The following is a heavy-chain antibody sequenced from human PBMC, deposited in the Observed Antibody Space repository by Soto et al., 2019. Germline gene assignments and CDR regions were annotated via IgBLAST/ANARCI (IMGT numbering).Heavy chain of an antibody. D-gene: IGHD2-15*01. CDR3: AKDSLPEIHCKAGTCYYFDD. CDR2: IRHKIYNYTT. Sequence: PVGSLRLSCDPSGFTFSDYYLDWIRQAPGRGLDWVGRIRHKIYNYTTEYAASVRGRFTISRDNSRNSLYLQMNSLRAEDTGVYYWAKDSLPEIHCKAGTCYYFDDWGQGT. V-gene: IGHV3-72*01. J-gene: IGHJ4*02. CDR1: GFTFSDYY.